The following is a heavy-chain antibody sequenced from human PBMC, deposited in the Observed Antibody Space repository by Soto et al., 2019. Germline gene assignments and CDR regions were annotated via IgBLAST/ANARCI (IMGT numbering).Heavy chain of an antibody. CDR3: AREYCSSASCYGPDF. V-gene: IGHV1-18*01. CDR2: ISGHDGNT. Sequence: QVQLVQSGAEVKMPGASVKVSCKASGYSLTSYGISWVRQAPGQGLEWMGWISGHDGNTKYTQKLQGRVTVTTDTSTSTAYMDLRSLRSDDTAMYYCAREYCSSASCYGPDFWGQGTLVTVSS. D-gene: IGHD2-2*01. J-gene: IGHJ4*02. CDR1: GYSLTSYG.